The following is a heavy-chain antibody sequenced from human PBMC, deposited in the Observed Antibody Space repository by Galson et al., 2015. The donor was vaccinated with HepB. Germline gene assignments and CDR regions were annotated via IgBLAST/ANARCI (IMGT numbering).Heavy chain of an antibody. CDR2: ISSSSYI. Sequence: CAASGFTFSSYSMNWVRQAPGKGLEWVSSISSSSYIYYADSVKGRFTISRDNAKNSLYLQMNSLRAEDTAVYYCARDLGVNGFDPWGQGTLVTVSS. CDR1: GFTFSSYS. D-gene: IGHD3-10*01. J-gene: IGHJ5*02. V-gene: IGHV3-21*01. CDR3: ARDLGVNGFDP.